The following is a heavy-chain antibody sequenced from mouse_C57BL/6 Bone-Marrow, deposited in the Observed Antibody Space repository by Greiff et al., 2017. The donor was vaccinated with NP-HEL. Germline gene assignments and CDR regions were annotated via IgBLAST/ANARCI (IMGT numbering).Heavy chain of an antibody. V-gene: IGHV1-18*01. CDR1: GYTFTDYK. Sequence: EVQLQQSGPELVKPGASVKIPCKASGYTFTDYKMDWVKQSHGKSLEWIGDINPNNGGTIYNQKFKGKATLTVDKSSSTAYMELRSLTSEDTAVYYCARRDYSNYLAWFAYWGQGTLVTVSA. CDR2: INPNNGGT. J-gene: IGHJ3*01. CDR3: ARRDYSNYLAWFAY. D-gene: IGHD2-5*01.